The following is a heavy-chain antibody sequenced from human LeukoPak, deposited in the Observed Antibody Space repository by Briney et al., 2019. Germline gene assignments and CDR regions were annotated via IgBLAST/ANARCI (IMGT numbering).Heavy chain of an antibody. D-gene: IGHD1-26*01. CDR2: IKQDGSEK. J-gene: IGHJ4*02. CDR3: AREAGRGFDY. Sequence: PGGSLRLSCAASGFTFSNYWMSWVRQAPGKGLEWVANIKQDGSEKYYVDSVKGRFTISRDNAKNSLYLQMNSLRAEDTAVYYCAREAGRGFDYWGQGTLVTVSS. CDR1: GFTFSNYW. V-gene: IGHV3-7*01.